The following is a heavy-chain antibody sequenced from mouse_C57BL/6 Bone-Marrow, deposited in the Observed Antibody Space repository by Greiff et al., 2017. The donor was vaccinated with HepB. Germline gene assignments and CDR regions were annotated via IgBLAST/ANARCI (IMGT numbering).Heavy chain of an antibody. CDR1: GFTFSDYG. Sequence: EVKLVESGGGLVKPGGSLKLSCAAPGFTFSDYGMHWVRQAPEKGLEWVAYISSGSSTIYYADTVKGRFIIYRNNAKNTLFLQMTSLRSEDTAVYDWARRGVYYGSSRPFDYWGQGASLTVSS. CDR3: ARRGVYYGSSRPFDY. J-gene: IGHJ2*03. D-gene: IGHD1-1*01. V-gene: IGHV5-17*01. CDR2: ISSGSSTI.